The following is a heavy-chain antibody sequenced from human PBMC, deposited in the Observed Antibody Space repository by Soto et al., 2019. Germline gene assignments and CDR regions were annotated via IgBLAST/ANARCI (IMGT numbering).Heavy chain of an antibody. CDR1: GDSIVTRY. V-gene: IGHV4-59*08. CDR2: IYYTGST. Sequence: PSETLSLTCTISGDSIVTRYWSWILQPPGKGLEWIGYIYYTGSTKYNPSLQSRVTMSVDTSKNQFSLKLSSVTAADTAVYYCARQRYWFDPWGQGTLVTVSS. CDR3: ARQRYWFDP. J-gene: IGHJ5*02.